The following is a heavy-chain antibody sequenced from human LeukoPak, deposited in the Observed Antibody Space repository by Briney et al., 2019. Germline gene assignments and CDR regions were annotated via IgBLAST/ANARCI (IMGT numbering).Heavy chain of an antibody. V-gene: IGHV4-39*07. Sequence: SETLSLTCAVSGGSISSNSYYWGWIRQPPGKGLEWIGEITHTGSTNYNPSLKSRVTISVDTSKNQFSLKPSSVTAADTAVYYCARSYSRFYYYYMDVWGKGTTVTVSS. CDR3: ARSYSRFYYYYMDV. CDR2: ITHTGST. D-gene: IGHD6-13*01. CDR1: GGSISSNSYY. J-gene: IGHJ6*03.